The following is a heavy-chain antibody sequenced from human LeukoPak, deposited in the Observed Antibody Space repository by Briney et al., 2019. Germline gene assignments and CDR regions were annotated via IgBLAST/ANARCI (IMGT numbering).Heavy chain of an antibody. CDR3: ARSNSGSNYVYYYYYMDV. CDR1: GFTFSSYS. Sequence: GGSLRLSCAASGFTFSSYSMNWVRQAPGKGLEWVSSISSSSSYIYYADSVKGRFTTSRDNAKNSLYLQMNSLRAEDTAVYYCARSNSGSNYVYYYYYMDVWGKGTTVTVSS. CDR2: ISSSSSYI. V-gene: IGHV3-21*01. D-gene: IGHD1-26*01. J-gene: IGHJ6*03.